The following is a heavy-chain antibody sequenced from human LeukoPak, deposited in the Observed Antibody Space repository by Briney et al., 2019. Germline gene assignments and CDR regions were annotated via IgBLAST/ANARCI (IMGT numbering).Heavy chain of an antibody. CDR3: ATSRRLWFDLTAM. J-gene: IGHJ4*02. Sequence: GGSLRLSCAVSGFTFSSYAMNWVRQAPGKGLEWVSGISDSGDSTYYADSVKGRFTISRDNSMDTLFLQMSSLRDDDTAVYYCATSRRLWFDLTAMGGQGTLVTVSS. CDR1: GFTFSSYA. V-gene: IGHV3-23*01. CDR2: ISDSGDST. D-gene: IGHD3-10*01.